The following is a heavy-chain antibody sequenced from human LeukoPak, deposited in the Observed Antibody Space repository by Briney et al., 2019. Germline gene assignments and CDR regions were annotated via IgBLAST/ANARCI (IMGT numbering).Heavy chain of an antibody. CDR1: GGSISSYY. CDR2: IYYSGST. Sequence: SETLSLTCTVSGGSISSYYWSWIRQHPGNSLEWIGYIYYSGSTNYNPSLKSRVTISVDTSKNQFSLKLSSVTAADTAVYYCARRPAVRRGAFDIWGQGTMVTVSS. V-gene: IGHV4-59*01. CDR3: ARRPAVRRGAFDI. J-gene: IGHJ3*02. D-gene: IGHD6-19*01.